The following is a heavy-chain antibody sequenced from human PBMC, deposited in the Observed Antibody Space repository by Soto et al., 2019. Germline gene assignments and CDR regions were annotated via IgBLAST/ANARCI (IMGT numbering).Heavy chain of an antibody. Sequence: QVQLQESGPGLVKPSQTLSLTCPVSGGSISSGGYYWSWIRQHPGKGLEWIGYIYYSGSTYYNPSLKSRVTISVETCKNQFSLKLSSVTVADTAVYYCAREFRGLSTDAFDMWGQGTMVTVSS. V-gene: IGHV4-31*03. CDR1: GGSISSGGYY. D-gene: IGHD3-10*01. J-gene: IGHJ3*02. CDR2: IYYSGST. CDR3: AREFRGLSTDAFDM.